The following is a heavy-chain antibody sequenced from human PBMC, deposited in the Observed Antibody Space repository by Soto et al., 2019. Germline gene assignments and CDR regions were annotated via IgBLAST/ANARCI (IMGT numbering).Heavy chain of an antibody. Sequence: GGSRRLSCAASGFTFSNYQMNWVRQDPGQRLARIGDTSSSGSTIYYADSVKGRFTIPIDKSKNSLSLQMNSLRAEDTAVYYCSTVHLWDSDESFDXWGRGPMVAVS. J-gene: IGHJ3*02. CDR3: STVHLWDSDESFDX. D-gene: IGHD1-26*01. V-gene: IGHV3-48*03. CDR2: TSSSGSTI. CDR1: GFTFSNYQ.